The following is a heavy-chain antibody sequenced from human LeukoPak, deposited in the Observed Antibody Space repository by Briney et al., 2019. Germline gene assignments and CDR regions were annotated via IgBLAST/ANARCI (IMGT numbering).Heavy chain of an antibody. CDR1: GFTFSTFG. CDR3: ARGPLIAAAGTW. D-gene: IGHD6-13*01. CDR2: INQDGTEK. J-gene: IGHJ4*02. V-gene: IGHV3-7*03. Sequence: GGSLRLSCAVSGFTFSTFGMHWVRQAPGEGLEWVAKINQDGTEKAYVDSVRGRFTISRDNAKNSLFLQMNSLRAEDTAVYYCARGPLIAAAGTWWGQGTLVTVSS.